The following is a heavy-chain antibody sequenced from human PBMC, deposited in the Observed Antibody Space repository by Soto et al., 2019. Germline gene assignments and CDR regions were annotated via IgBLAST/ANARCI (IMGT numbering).Heavy chain of an antibody. CDR1: GFTLSNYA. D-gene: IGHD6-19*01. CDR2: IGSGGDST. J-gene: IGHJ4*02. V-gene: IGHV3-23*01. Sequence: EVQLLESGGGLGQPGGSLRLSCAASGFTLSNYAMPWVRQAPGKGLEWVSTIGSGGDSTYYADAVKGRFTISRDNSKITLYLQMNSLRGEDTAVYYCAKDPYSGASFMRAVDYWGQGTLVTVSS. CDR3: AKDPYSGASFMRAVDY.